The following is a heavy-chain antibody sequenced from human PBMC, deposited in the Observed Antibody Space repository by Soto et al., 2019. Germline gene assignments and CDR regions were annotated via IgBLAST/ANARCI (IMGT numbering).Heavy chain of an antibody. CDR1: GYSFTNYW. D-gene: IGHD1-26*01. CDR3: ARHRGVGATGSFDF. J-gene: IGHJ4*02. CDR2: IYPGDSDT. Sequence: GESLKISCKGSGYSFTNYWIGWVRQMPGKGLEWMGIIYPGDSDTRDSPSFQGQVTISADKSISTSYLQWNSLKASDTAIYYCARHRGVGATGSFDFWGQGTLVTVSS. V-gene: IGHV5-51*01.